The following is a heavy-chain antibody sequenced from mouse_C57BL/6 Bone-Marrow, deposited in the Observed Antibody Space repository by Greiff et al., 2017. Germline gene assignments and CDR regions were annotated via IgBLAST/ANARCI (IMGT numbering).Heavy chain of an antibody. Sequence: QVQLQQPGAELVKPGASVKVSCKASGYTFTSYWMHWVKQRPGQGLEWIGRIHPSDSDTNYNQKFKGKATLTVDKSSSTAYMQLSSLTSEDSAVYYCAIRTVVATYYAMDYWGQGTSVTVSS. D-gene: IGHD1-1*01. V-gene: IGHV1-74*01. CDR2: IHPSDSDT. CDR3: AIRTVVATYYAMDY. CDR1: GYTFTSYW. J-gene: IGHJ4*01.